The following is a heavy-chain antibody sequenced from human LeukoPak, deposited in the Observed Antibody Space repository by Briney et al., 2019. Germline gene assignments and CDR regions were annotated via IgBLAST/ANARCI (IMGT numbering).Heavy chain of an antibody. CDR3: AETYSGSYPNGAFDI. CDR1: GFTFSSYA. Sequence: GGSLRLSCAASGFTFSSYAMNWVRQAPGKGLEWASAISGSGGSTYYADSVKGRFTISRDNSKNTLYLQMNSLRAEDTAVYYCAETYSGSYPNGAFDIWGQGTMVAVSS. D-gene: IGHD1-26*01. J-gene: IGHJ3*02. CDR2: ISGSGGST. V-gene: IGHV3-23*01.